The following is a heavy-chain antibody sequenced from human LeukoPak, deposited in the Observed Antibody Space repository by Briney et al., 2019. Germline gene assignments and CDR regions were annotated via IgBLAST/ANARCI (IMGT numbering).Heavy chain of an antibody. CDR1: GGTFSSYA. Sequence: SVKVSSTASGGTFSSYAINWVRQAPGDGLEWMGGIIPIFGTAHYAQKFQGRDTISAGEYTRAAYMGLSGLRSEGTAVYYCARAYPRGKYYYYYMDVWGKGTTVTISS. D-gene: IGHD3-16*01. CDR2: IIPIFGTA. J-gene: IGHJ6*03. V-gene: IGHV1-69*13. CDR3: ARAYPRGKYYYYYMDV.